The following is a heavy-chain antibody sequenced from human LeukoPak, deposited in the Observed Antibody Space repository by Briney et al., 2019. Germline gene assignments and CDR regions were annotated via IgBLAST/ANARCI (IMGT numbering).Heavy chain of an antibody. CDR1: GYTFTSYG. Sequence: GASVKGSCKASGYTFTSYGISWVRQAPGQGLEWMGWISAYNGNTNYAQKLQGRVTMTTDTSTSTACMELRSLRSDDTAVYYCAREIVAMEWELIRYYYMDVWGKGTTVTVSS. CDR2: ISAYNGNT. D-gene: IGHD1-26*01. CDR3: AREIVAMEWELIRYYYMDV. J-gene: IGHJ6*03. V-gene: IGHV1-18*01.